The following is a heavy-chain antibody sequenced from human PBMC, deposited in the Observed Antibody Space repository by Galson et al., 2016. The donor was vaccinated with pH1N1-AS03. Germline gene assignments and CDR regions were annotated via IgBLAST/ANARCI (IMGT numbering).Heavy chain of an antibody. J-gene: IGHJ4*02. V-gene: IGHV1-8*02. CDR3: ARQDSGAYYLDS. CDR1: GYTFTNYD. CDR2: MNPGSGGA. D-gene: IGHD1-26*01. Sequence: SVKVSCKASGYTFTNYDINWVRQATGQGFEWMGWMNPGSGGAGYAQKFQGRVAMTRNTAITTAYMELSGLTPEDTAVYYCARQDSGAYYLDSWGPGTLVTVSS.